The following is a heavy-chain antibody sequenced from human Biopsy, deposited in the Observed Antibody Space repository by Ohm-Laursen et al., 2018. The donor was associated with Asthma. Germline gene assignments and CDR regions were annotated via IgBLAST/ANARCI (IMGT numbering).Heavy chain of an antibody. CDR1: GFTFSKFW. Sequence: SLRLSCTASGFTFSKFWMNWVRQAPGKGLEWVANIKHDGSDQEYVDSVKGRFTISRDNARDSVYLRMNSLRVEDTAVYYCAKRRGYSGHDNDYWGQGTLVIVSS. CDR3: AKRRGYSGHDNDY. V-gene: IGHV3-7*01. J-gene: IGHJ4*02. D-gene: IGHD5-12*01. CDR2: IKHDGSDQ.